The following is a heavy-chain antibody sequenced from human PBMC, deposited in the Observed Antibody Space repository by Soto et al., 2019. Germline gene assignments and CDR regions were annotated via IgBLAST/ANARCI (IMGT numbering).Heavy chain of an antibody. D-gene: IGHD2-2*01. CDR3: ARITPSPWPYFDY. V-gene: IGHV4-59*02. CDR2: INNNGNT. CDR1: GGSVSGYH. J-gene: IGHJ4*02. Sequence: PSETLSLTCNVSGGSVSGYHWSWIRQPPGKGLEWIGYINNNGNTDYSPSLESRVTISVDTSKNQFSLRLSSVTAADTAVYYCARITPSPWPYFDYWGQGTLVTVSS.